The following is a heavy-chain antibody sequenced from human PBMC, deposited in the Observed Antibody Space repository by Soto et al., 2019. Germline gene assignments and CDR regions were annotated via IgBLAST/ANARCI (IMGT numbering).Heavy chain of an antibody. CDR2: INHSGST. J-gene: IGHJ3*02. CDR3: ARVTLALYHKWQIHAFDI. CDR1: GGSFSGYY. V-gene: IGHV4-34*01. Sequence: SETLSLTCAVYGGSFSGYYWSWIRQPPGKGLEWIGEINHSGSTNYNPSLKSRVTISVDTSKNQFSLKLSSVTAADTAVYYCARVTLALYHKWQIHAFDIWGQGTMVTVSS. D-gene: IGHD3-3*02.